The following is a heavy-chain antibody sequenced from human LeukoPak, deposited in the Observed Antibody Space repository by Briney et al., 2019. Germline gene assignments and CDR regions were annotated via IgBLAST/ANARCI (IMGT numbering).Heavy chain of an antibody. D-gene: IGHD3-22*01. V-gene: IGHV1-2*02. CDR2: IYPNSGGT. Sequence: GASVKVSCKASGYTFTGYYMHWVRQAPGQGLEWMGWIYPNSGGTNYAQTFQGRVTMTRDTSISTAYMELSRLRFDDTAVYYCARVSPSRPYYYDSSGYLDAFDIWGQGTMVTVSS. J-gene: IGHJ3*02. CDR3: ARVSPSRPYYYDSSGYLDAFDI. CDR1: GYTFTGYY.